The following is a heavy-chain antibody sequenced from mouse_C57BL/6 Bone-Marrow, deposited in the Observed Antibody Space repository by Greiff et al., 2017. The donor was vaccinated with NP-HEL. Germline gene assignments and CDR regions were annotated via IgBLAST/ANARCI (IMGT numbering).Heavy chain of an antibody. D-gene: IGHD2-1*01. J-gene: IGHJ4*01. CDR1: GYTFTSYW. Sequence: EVQGVESGTVLARPGASVKMSCKTSGYTFTSYWIHWVKQRPGQGLEWIGAIYPGNSDTSYNQKFKGKAKLTAVTSARTAYMELSSLTNEDSAVYYCTYGNYYYAMDYWGQGTSVTVSS. CDR3: TYGNYYYAMDY. V-gene: IGHV1-5*01. CDR2: IYPGNSDT.